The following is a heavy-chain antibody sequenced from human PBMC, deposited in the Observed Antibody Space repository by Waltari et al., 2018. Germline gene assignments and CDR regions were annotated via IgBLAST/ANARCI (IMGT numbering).Heavy chain of an antibody. CDR2: IIPIFGTA. D-gene: IGHD1-26*01. V-gene: IGHV1-69*13. CDR1: GGTFSSYA. J-gene: IGHJ6*02. Sequence: QVQLVQSGAAVKKPGSSVKVSCKASGGTFSSYAISWVRQAPGQGLEWMGGIIPIFGTANYAQKFQGRVTITADESTSTAYMELSSLRSEDTAVYYCARALGIVGATVDYGMDVWGQGTTVTVSS. CDR3: ARALGIVGATVDYGMDV.